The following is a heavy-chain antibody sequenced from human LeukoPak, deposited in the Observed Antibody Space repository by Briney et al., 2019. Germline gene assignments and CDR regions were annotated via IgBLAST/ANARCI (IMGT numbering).Heavy chain of an antibody. V-gene: IGHV3-23*01. D-gene: IGHD3-22*01. CDR2: IGTAADM. CDR1: GFTFSYYG. Sequence: PGGSLRLSCAASGFTFSYYGMNWVRQAPGKGLEWVSVIGTAADMYYADSVKGRFTISRDNSKNILYLQMDSLRAEDTAVYYCVKKTAGHYPFDLWGQGTLVTVSS. J-gene: IGHJ4*02. CDR3: VKKTAGHYPFDL.